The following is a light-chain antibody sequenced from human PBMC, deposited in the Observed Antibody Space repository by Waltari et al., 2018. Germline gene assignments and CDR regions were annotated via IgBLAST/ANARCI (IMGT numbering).Light chain of an antibody. CDR2: LGS. V-gene: IGKV2-28*01. CDR3: MQVLEIVFT. Sequence: DIVMTQSPLSLAVTPGEPASISCRSSQSLLHSSGYNYVDWYLQKPGQSPQLLIYLGSNRASGVPDRFSGSGSGTDFTLKISRVETEDVGVYYCMQVLEIVFTFGPGTKVDIK. CDR1: QSLLHSSGYNY. J-gene: IGKJ3*01.